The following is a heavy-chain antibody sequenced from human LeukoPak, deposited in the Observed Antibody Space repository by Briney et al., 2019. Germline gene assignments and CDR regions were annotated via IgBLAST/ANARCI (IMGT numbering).Heavy chain of an antibody. D-gene: IGHD2-2*01. CDR1: GGSISSSNW. CDR2: IYHSGST. J-gene: IGHJ4*02. CDR3: ARGRSGIVVVPADTIDY. Sequence: SETLSLTCAVSGGSISSSNWWSWVRQPPGTGLEWIGEIYHSGSTNYHPSLKSRVTISVDKSKNQFSLKLSSVTAADTAVYYCARGRSGIVVVPADTIDYWGQGTLVTVSS. V-gene: IGHV4-4*02.